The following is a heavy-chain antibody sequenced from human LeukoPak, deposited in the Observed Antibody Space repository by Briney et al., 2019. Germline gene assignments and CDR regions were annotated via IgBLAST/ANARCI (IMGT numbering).Heavy chain of an antibody. D-gene: IGHD3-10*01. CDR2: ISGSGGST. Sequence: GGSLRLSCAVSGFTFSSYAMSWVRQAPGKGLEWVSAISGSGGSTYYADSVKGRFTISRDNSKNTLYLQMNSLRAEDTAVYYCAKVRRPSLPPGESGYWGQGTLVTVSS. J-gene: IGHJ4*02. CDR1: GFTFSSYA. CDR3: AKVRRPSLPPGESGY. V-gene: IGHV3-23*01.